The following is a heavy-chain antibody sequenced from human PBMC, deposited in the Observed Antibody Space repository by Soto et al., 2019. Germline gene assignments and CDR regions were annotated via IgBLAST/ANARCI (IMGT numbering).Heavy chain of an antibody. D-gene: IGHD3-10*01. V-gene: IGHV2-5*02. CDR1: GFSLNTRGVG. Sequence: QITLKESGPPLVKPTQTLTLTCAFSGFSLNTRGVGVGWVRQPPGKALEWLALIYWDNDKRYSPSLKSRLAITKDTPKNHVVLLMTDLDPVDTATYYCEHNNYYGSGSVYWGQGTLVTVSS. J-gene: IGHJ4*02. CDR2: IYWDNDK. CDR3: EHNNYYGSGSVY.